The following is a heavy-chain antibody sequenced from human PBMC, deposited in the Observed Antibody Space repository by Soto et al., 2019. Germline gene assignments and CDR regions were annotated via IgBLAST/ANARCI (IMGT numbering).Heavy chain of an antibody. CDR2: INGDGSNT. CDR1: GFTFSTYW. D-gene: IGHD1-20*01. Sequence: EVQLVESGGGLVQPGGSLRLSCAASGFTFSTYWMHWVRPGPGKGLVWLSRINGDGSNTEYADSVKGRFTISRGNAKNTLYLQIHSLRVEDTAVYYCARDDNPDYWGQGTLVTVSS. J-gene: IGHJ4*02. CDR3: ARDDNPDY. V-gene: IGHV3-74*03.